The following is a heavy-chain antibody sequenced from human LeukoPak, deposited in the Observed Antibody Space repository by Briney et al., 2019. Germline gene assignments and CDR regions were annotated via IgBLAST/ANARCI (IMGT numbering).Heavy chain of an antibody. CDR1: GGSFSGYY. CDR2: INHSGST. Sequence: SETLSLTCAVYGGSFSGYYWSWIRQPPGKGLEWIGEINHSGSTNYNPSLKSRVTISVDTSKNQFPLKLSSVTAADTAVYYCARESGFYCSGGSCYSFPFDYWGQGTLVTVSS. D-gene: IGHD2-15*01. V-gene: IGHV4-34*01. J-gene: IGHJ4*02. CDR3: ARESGFYCSGGSCYSFPFDY.